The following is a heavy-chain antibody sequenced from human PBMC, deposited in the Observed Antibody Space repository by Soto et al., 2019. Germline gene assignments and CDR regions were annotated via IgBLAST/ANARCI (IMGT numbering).Heavy chain of an antibody. CDR2: IYYSGST. J-gene: IGHJ4*02. D-gene: IGHD6-13*01. Sequence: SETLSLTCTVSGGSISSYYWSWIRQPPGKGLEWIGYIYYSGSTNYNPSLKSRVTISVDTSKNQFSLKLSSVTAADTAVYYCARGSFRKQHHRPFDYWGQGTLVTVSS. CDR1: GGSISSYY. CDR3: ARGSFRKQHHRPFDY. V-gene: IGHV4-59*12.